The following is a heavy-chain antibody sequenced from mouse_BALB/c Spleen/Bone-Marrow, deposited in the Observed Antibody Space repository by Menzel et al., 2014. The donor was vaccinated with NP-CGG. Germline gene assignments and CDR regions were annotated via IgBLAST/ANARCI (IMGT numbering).Heavy chain of an antibody. J-gene: IGHJ3*01. D-gene: IGHD2-4*01. CDR2: IWSDGST. Sequence: VKLMESGPDLVAPSQSLSITCTVSGFSLXSYGVHWVRQPPGKGLEWLVEIWSDGSTTYNSALKSRLSISKDNSKSQVFLKMNSLQTDDTAMYYCARHEHDYGFAYWGQGTLVTVSA. V-gene: IGHV2-6-2*01. CDR1: GFSLXSYG. CDR3: ARHEHDYGFAY.